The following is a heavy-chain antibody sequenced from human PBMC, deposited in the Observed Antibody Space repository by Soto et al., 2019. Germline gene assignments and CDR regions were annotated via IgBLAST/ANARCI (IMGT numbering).Heavy chain of an antibody. Sequence: SETLSLTCTVSGGSISSGGYYWSWIRQHPGKGLEWIGYIYYSGSTYYNPSLKSRVTISVDTSKNQFSLKLSSVTAADTAVYYCASFLRDYYDSSGYYRYYFDYWGQGTLVTVSS. CDR2: IYYSGST. CDR3: ASFLRDYYDSSGYYRYYFDY. J-gene: IGHJ4*02. D-gene: IGHD3-22*01. CDR1: GGSISSGGYY. V-gene: IGHV4-31*03.